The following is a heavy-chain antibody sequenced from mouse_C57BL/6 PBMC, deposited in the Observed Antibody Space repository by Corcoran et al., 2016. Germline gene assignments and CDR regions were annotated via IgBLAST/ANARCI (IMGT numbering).Heavy chain of an antibody. CDR1: GYTFTDYY. D-gene: IGHD4-1*01. CDR2: INPNNGGT. J-gene: IGHJ2*01. Sequence: EVQLQQSGPELVKPGASVKISCKASGYTFTDYYMNWVKQSHGKSLEWIGDINPNNGGTSYNQKFKGKATFTVDKSSSTAYMELRSLTSEDSAVYYWAIPGYFDYWGQGTTLTVSS. V-gene: IGHV1-26*01. CDR3: AIPGYFDY.